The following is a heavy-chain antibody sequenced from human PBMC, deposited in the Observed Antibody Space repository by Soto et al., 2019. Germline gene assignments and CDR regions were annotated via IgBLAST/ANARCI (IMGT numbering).Heavy chain of an antibody. V-gene: IGHV4-59*01. CDR1: GGSPSYYY. CDR3: ARGYYDSSGQSNTFDI. J-gene: IGHJ3*02. Sequence: PSETLSLTCTISGGSPSYYYWTWVRQAPGKGLEWIGNFADSGKSNYSPSLRSRVSISVDTSHTQLSLTLTSVTAADTAVYYCARGYYDSSGQSNTFDIWGHGTMVTVSS. CDR2: FADSGKS. D-gene: IGHD3-22*01.